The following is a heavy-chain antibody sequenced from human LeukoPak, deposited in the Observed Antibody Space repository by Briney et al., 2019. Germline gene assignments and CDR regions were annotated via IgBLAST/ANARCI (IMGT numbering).Heavy chain of an antibody. D-gene: IGHD6-19*01. CDR3: AKRMAVAGDDWYFDL. J-gene: IGHJ2*01. CDR2: INWNGGNT. V-gene: IGHV3-20*01. CDR1: GFTFDDYG. Sequence: GGSLRLSCAASGFTFDDYGMTWVRQAPGKGLEWVSGINWNGGNTAYADSVKGRFTISRDNAKNSLYLQMNSLRAEDTALYHCAKRMAVAGDDWYFDLWGRGTLVTVFS.